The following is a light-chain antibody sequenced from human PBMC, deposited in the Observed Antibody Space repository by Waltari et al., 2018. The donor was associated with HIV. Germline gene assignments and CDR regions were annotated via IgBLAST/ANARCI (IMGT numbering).Light chain of an antibody. Sequence: DIVMTQSPDSLVVTLGERATISCKSSQNILYSSNNKNYLAWYQHRPGQPPKLLIYWASTRESGVPDRFSGSGSGTDFTLSISRLQTEDVAVYYCQQYYSSPLTFGGGTKVEIK. J-gene: IGKJ4*01. CDR2: WAS. V-gene: IGKV4-1*01. CDR3: QQYYSSPLT. CDR1: QNILYSSNNKNY.